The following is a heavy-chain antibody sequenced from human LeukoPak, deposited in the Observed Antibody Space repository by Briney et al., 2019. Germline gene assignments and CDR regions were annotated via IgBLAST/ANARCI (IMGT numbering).Heavy chain of an antibody. V-gene: IGHV1-18*01. J-gene: IGHJ4*02. D-gene: IGHD3-10*01. CDR2: ISAYNGNT. CDR1: GYTFTSYG. CDR3: ARGFRRTMVRGVGTYYFDY. Sequence: ASVKVSCKASGYTFTSYGISWVRQAPGQGLEWMGLISAYNGNTNYAQKLQGRVTMTTDTSTSTAYMELRSLRSDDTAVYYCARGFRRTMVRGVGTYYFDYWGQGTLVTVSS.